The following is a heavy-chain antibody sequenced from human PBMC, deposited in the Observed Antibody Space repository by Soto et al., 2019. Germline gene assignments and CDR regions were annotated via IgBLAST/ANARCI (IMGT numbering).Heavy chain of an antibody. Sequence: QITLKESGPTLVKPTQTLTLTCTFSGFSFSTIGVGVAWIRQPPGKALEWLGIMYWDDDKWYSPSLKSRLTITKDTSKDQVVLTMTNMDPVDTATYYCAHRVPQLEFDYWGQGTLVTVSS. J-gene: IGHJ4*02. V-gene: IGHV2-5*02. D-gene: IGHD1-1*01. CDR3: AHRVPQLEFDY. CDR2: MYWDDDK. CDR1: GFSFSTIGVG.